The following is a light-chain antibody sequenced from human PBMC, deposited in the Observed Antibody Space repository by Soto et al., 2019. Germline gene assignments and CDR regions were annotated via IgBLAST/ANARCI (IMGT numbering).Light chain of an antibody. CDR3: SSYTSSIPYV. CDR1: SSDVGGYNY. CDR2: EVT. J-gene: IGLJ1*01. V-gene: IGLV2-14*01. Sequence: QSVLTQPASVSGSPGQSITISCTGTSSDVGGYNYVSWYQQQPGKAPKLMIYEVTSRPLGVSDRFSGSKSGNTASLTISGLQAEDEADYYCSSYTSSIPYVFGTGTKLTVL.